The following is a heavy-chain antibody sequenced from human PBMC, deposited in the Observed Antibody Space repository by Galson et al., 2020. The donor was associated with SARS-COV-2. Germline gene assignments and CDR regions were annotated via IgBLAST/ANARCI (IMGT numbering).Heavy chain of an antibody. J-gene: IGHJ6*02. Sequence: SQASETLSLTCAVSGGSFSGYYWSWLRQPPGKGLEWIGEINHSGSTNYNPSLKSRVTISGDTSKNQFSLKLSSVTAADTAVYYCARGLASSSWYPYYYYGMDVWGQGTTVTVSS. D-gene: IGHD6-13*01. CDR1: GGSFSGYY. CDR2: INHSGST. CDR3: ARGLASSSWYPYYYYGMDV. V-gene: IGHV4-34*01.